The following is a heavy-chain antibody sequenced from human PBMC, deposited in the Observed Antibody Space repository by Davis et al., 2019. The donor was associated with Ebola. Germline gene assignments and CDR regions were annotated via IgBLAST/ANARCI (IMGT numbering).Heavy chain of an antibody. CDR3: ARSSYQPDY. Sequence: GESLKISCAASGFTFSDYYMSWIRQAPGKGLVWVSRINPDGSFTDYADSVKGRFSISRDSTSNTLYLQMNGLRAEDTAVYYCARSSYQPDYWGQGTLVTVSS. V-gene: IGHV3-74*01. J-gene: IGHJ4*02. CDR1: GFTFSDYY. CDR2: INPDGSFT. D-gene: IGHD2-2*01.